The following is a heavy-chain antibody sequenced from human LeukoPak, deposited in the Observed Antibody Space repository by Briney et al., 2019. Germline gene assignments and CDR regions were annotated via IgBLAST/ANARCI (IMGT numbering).Heavy chain of an antibody. D-gene: IGHD3-22*01. V-gene: IGHV3-23*01. Sequence: GGSLRLSCAASGFSFSSYAMSWVRQASGKGLEWVSAISPSGGSTYFAVSVKGRFTISRDNSKNTLYLQMNSLRAEDTAVYYCANVYYDSSGYPVSPFDYWGQGTLVTVSS. CDR2: ISPSGGST. CDR1: GFSFSSYA. J-gene: IGHJ4*02. CDR3: ANVYYDSSGYPVSPFDY.